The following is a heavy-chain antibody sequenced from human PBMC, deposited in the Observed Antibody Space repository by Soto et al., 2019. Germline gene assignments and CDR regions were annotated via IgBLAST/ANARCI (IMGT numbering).Heavy chain of an antibody. V-gene: IGHV1-18*01. CDR2: ISAYNGNT. Sequence: ASLKVSCKASGYTFTSYGISWVRQAPGQGLEWMGWISAYNGNTNYAQKLQGRVTMTTDTSTSTAYMELRSLRSDDTAVYYCARIDYGDYGVRYYGMDVWGQGTTVTVSS. CDR1: GYTFTSYG. D-gene: IGHD4-17*01. CDR3: ARIDYGDYGVRYYGMDV. J-gene: IGHJ6*02.